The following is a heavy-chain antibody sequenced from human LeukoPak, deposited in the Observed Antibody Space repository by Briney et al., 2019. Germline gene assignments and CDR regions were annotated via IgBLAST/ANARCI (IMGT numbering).Heavy chain of an antibody. J-gene: IGHJ4*02. CDR1: GFTFSSYS. D-gene: IGHD3-10*01. CDR2: IYSGGST. V-gene: IGHV3-66*01. CDR3: ARVITMVRGVGGYYFDY. Sequence: GGSLRLSCAASGFTFSSYSMNWVRQAPGKGLEWVSVIYSGGSTYYADSVKGRFTISRDNSKNTLYLQMNSLRAEDTAVYYCARVITMVRGVGGYYFDYWGQGTLVTVSS.